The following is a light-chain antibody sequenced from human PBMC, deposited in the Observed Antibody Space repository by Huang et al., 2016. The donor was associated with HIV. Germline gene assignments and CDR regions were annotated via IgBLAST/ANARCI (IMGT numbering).Light chain of an antibody. CDR2: GAS. CDR3: QQYNNWPPVT. J-gene: IGKJ5*01. V-gene: IGKV3-15*01. Sequence: ETVIMQSPATLSVSPGERVTLSCRASESVGRTLAWYQQRSGQAPRLLIYGASTRAPGIPARFNGRGSGTEFTLTISSLQSEDLAVHYCQQYNNWPPVTFGQGTRLEIK. CDR1: ESVGRT.